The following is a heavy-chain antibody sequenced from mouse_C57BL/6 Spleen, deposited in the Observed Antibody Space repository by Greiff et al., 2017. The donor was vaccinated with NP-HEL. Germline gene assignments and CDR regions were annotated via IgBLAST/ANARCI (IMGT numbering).Heavy chain of an antibody. Sequence: QVQLQQSGAELMKPGASVKLSCKATGYTFTGYWIEWVKQRPGHGLEWIGEILPGSGCTNYNEKFKGKATFTADTSSNTAYMQLSSLTTEDSAIYYCARATVVATNAMDYWGQGTSVTVSS. CDR2: ILPGSGCT. V-gene: IGHV1-9*01. D-gene: IGHD1-1*01. J-gene: IGHJ4*01. CDR3: ARATVVATNAMDY. CDR1: GYTFTGYW.